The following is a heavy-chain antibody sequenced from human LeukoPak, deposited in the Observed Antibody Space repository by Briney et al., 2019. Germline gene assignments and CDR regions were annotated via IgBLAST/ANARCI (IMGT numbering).Heavy chain of an antibody. Sequence: PGGSLRLSCAASGFTFSSYGMHWVRQAPGKGLEWVAVISYEGNNENYADSVKGRFTISRDNSKNTLYLQMNGLRAEDTAVYYCAKDTYYLDSSGYYTFDYWGQGTLVTVSS. CDR2: ISYEGNNE. CDR3: AKDTYYLDSSGYYTFDY. D-gene: IGHD3-22*01. V-gene: IGHV3-30*18. J-gene: IGHJ4*02. CDR1: GFTFSSYG.